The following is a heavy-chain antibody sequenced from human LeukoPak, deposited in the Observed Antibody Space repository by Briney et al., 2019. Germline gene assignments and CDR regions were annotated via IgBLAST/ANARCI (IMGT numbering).Heavy chain of an antibody. CDR3: ARDQHTGSQKISDY. CDR2: ISASDGHT. J-gene: IGHJ4*02. V-gene: IGHV1-18*01. D-gene: IGHD2-21*01. CDR1: GGTFSSYA. Sequence: ASVKVSCKASGGTFSSYAISWVRQAPGQGLEWMGWISASDGHTNNAQKFQGRLTMTTDTSTSTAYMELRSLRSDDTAVYFCARDQHTGSQKISDYWGQGTLVTVSS.